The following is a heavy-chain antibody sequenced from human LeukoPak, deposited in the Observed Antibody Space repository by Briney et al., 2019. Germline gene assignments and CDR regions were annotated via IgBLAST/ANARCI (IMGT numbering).Heavy chain of an antibody. CDR2: ISGSGGST. D-gene: IGHD3-22*01. J-gene: IGHJ4*02. CDR1: GFTFSSYA. Sequence: AGGSLRLSCAASGFTFSSYAMSWVRQAPGKGLEWVSAISGSGGSTYYADSVKGRFTISRDNYKNTLYLQMNSLRAEDTAVYYCANHPGGYYTHFDYWGQGTLVTVSS. CDR3: ANHPGGYYTHFDY. V-gene: IGHV3-23*01.